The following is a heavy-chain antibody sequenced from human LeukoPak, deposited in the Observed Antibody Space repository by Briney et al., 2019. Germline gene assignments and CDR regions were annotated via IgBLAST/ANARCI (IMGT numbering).Heavy chain of an antibody. J-gene: IGHJ3*02. V-gene: IGHV3-21*04. Sequence: GGSLRLSCAASGFTFSSYSMNWVRQAPGKGLEWVSSISSSSSYIYYAGSVKGRFTISRDNAKNSLYLQMNSLRAEDTAVYYCARRGNMSSHAFDIWGQGTVVTVSS. D-gene: IGHD2/OR15-2a*01. CDR2: ISSSSSYI. CDR3: ARRGNMSSHAFDI. CDR1: GFTFSSYS.